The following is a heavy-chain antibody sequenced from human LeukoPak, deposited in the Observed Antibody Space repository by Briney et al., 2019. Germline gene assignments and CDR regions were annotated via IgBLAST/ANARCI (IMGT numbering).Heavy chain of an antibody. CDR2: INPSGGST. CDR3: VRGRGASARFFPL. CDR1: LYTSKVYE. Sequence: ASVSPSPAMSLYTSKVYEMTSGRGAPGQGLEWMGMINPSGGSTSYAQKFQGRVTMTRDTSTSTVYMELNSLTSEDTALYNCVRGRGASARFFPLGGQGTLVTVSS. J-gene: IGHJ4*02. V-gene: IGHV1-46*02. D-gene: IGHD3-3*01.